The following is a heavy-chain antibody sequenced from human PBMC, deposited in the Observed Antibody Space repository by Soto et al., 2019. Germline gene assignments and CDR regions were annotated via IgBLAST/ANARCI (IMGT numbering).Heavy chain of an antibody. V-gene: IGHV4-4*02. D-gene: IGHD6-13*01. Sequence: SETLSLTCAVSGDSVIGTHWWSWVRRPPGKGLEFIGETHHSRGTNYNPSLRSRVTMSLDKSKNQLSLILYSVTAADTGVYYCARYSAASGTYYFDYWGQGTLVTVSS. CDR3: ARYSAASGTYYFDY. J-gene: IGHJ4*01. CDR2: THHSRGT. CDR1: GDSVIGTHW.